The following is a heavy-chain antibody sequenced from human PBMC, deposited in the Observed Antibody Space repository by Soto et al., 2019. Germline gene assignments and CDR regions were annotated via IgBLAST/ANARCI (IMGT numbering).Heavy chain of an antibody. CDR2: IIPIFGTA. J-gene: IGHJ6*01. Sequence: QGQMVQSGAEVKKPGSSVKLSCKDSGGTFSSYAISWVRQAPGQGLEWMGGIIPIFGTANYEQTFQGRVTITEDDSTSTDYMELGSLRSEDTAVYYFSMCGGKPRDYCCGMDVWGQGTTVTGSS. D-gene: IGHD2-15*01. CDR3: SMCGGKPRDYCCGMDV. CDR1: GGTFSSYA. V-gene: IGHV1-69*01.